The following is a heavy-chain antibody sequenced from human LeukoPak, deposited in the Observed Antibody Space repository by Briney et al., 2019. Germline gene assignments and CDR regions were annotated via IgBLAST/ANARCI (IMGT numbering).Heavy chain of an antibody. V-gene: IGHV3-20*04. CDR2: INWNGGST. CDR3: AELGITMIGGV. J-gene: IGHJ6*04. CDR1: GFTFDDYG. Sequence: PGGSLRLSCAASGFTFDDYGMSWVRHVPGKGLGWVSGINWNGGSTGNADSVKGRFTISRDNAKNSLYLQMNSLRAEDTAVYYCAELGITMIGGVWGKGTTVTISS. D-gene: IGHD3-10*02.